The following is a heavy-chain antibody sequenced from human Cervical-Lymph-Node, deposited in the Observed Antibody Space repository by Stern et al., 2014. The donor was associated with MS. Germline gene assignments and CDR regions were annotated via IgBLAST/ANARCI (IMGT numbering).Heavy chain of an antibody. CDR1: GYTFTSYY. J-gene: IGHJ3*02. Sequence: VQLVESGAEVKKPGASVKASCKASGYTFTSYYMHWVRQAPGQGLEWMGIINPSGGSTSYAQQFQGRVTMTRDTSTSTVYMELSSLRSEDTAVYYCARGMATINDAFDIWGQGTMVTVSS. CDR3: ARGMATINDAFDI. V-gene: IGHV1-46*01. D-gene: IGHD5-24*01. CDR2: INPSGGST.